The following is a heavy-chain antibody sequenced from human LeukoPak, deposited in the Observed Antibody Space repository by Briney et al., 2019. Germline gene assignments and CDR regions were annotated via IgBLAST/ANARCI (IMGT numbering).Heavy chain of an antibody. V-gene: IGHV3-7*03. J-gene: IGHJ4*02. CDR3: ARGGSRHPSPEDY. Sequence: GGSLRLSCAASGFTFSSFWMSWARQAPGKGLAWVANIKQDGSGKYFVDSVKGRFTISRDNAKNSLYLQMSSLRAEDTAVYYCARGGSRHPSPEDYWGRGTLVTVSS. D-gene: IGHD1-1*01. CDR2: IKQDGSGK. CDR1: GFTFSSFW.